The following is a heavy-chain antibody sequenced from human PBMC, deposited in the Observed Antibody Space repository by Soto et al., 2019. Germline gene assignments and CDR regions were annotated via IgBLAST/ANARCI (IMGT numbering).Heavy chain of an antibody. CDR1: GGTFSSYA. CDR2: IIPIFGTA. Sequence: QVQLVQSGAEVKKPGSSVKVSCKASGGTFSSYAISWVRQAPGQGLEWMGGIIPIFGTANYAQKFQGRVTITADESTSTAYMELGRLRSEDTAVYYCASSVWAAAGTGAFDIWGQGTMVTVSS. D-gene: IGHD6-13*01. V-gene: IGHV1-69*12. CDR3: ASSVWAAAGTGAFDI. J-gene: IGHJ3*02.